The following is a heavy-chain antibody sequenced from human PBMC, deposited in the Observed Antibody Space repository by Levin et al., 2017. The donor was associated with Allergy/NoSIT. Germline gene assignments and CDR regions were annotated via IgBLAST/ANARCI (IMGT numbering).Heavy chain of an antibody. CDR1: GFTFSSYW. Sequence: GGSLRLSCAASGFTFSSYWMSWVRQAPGKGLEWVANIKQDGSEKYYVDSVKGRFTISRDNAKNSLYLQMNSLRAEDTAVYYCARDWRGTNYDFWSGSLSVYDYWGQGTLVTVSS. D-gene: IGHD3-3*01. J-gene: IGHJ4*02. CDR2: IKQDGSEK. V-gene: IGHV3-7*01. CDR3: ARDWRGTNYDFWSGSLSVYDY.